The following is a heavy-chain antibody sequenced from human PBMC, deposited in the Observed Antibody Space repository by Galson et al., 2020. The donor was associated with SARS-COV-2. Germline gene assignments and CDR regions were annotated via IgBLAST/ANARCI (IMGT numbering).Heavy chain of an antibody. J-gene: IGHJ3*02. V-gene: IGHV3-53*01. D-gene: IGHD3-16*01. CDR3: ARVYDYIWGSYPSGAFDI. CDR1: GFTVSSNY. CDR2: IYSGGST. Sequence: GGSLRLSCAASGFTVSSNYMSWVRQAPGKGLEWVSVIYSGGSTYYADSVKGRFTISRDNSKNTLYLQMNSLRAEDTAVYYCARVYDYIWGSYPSGAFDIWGQGTMVTVSS.